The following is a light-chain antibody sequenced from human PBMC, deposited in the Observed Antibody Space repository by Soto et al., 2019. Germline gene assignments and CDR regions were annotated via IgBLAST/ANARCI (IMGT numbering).Light chain of an antibody. CDR3: QPYNGYCSWS. J-gene: IGKJ1*01. CDR2: DAS. CDR1: QSISRW. V-gene: IGKV1-5*01. Sequence: DIQMTQSPSTLSASIRDRVTITCRASQSISRWVAWYQQKPGKAPKVLIWDASSLQRGVPSRFSGSGSGTEFTLTVSNLQPDDFATYDYQPYNGYCSWSFGQGTKVEIK.